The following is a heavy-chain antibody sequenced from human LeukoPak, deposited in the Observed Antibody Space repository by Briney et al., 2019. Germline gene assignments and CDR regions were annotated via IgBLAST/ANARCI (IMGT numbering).Heavy chain of an antibody. J-gene: IGHJ6*02. CDR2: IYYSGST. CDR1: GGSISNYY. Sequence: EASETLSLTCTVSGGSISNYYWSWIRQPPGKGLEWIGYIYYSGSTNYNPPLKSRVTISVDTSKNQFSLKLSSVTAADTAVYYCARHPYYYYGMDVWGQGTTVTVSS. CDR3: ARHPYYYYGMDV. V-gene: IGHV4-59*08.